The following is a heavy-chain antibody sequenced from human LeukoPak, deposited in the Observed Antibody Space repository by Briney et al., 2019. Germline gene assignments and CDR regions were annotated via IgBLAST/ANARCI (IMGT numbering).Heavy chain of an antibody. J-gene: IGHJ5*02. CDR3: AGWYYYDSSALYP. Sequence: SETLSLTCAVYGGSFSGYYWRWIRQPPGKGLEWIGEINHSGSTNYNPSLKSRVTISVDTSKNQFSLKLSSVTAADTAVYYCAGWYYYDSSALYPWGQETLVTVSS. D-gene: IGHD3-22*01. CDR1: GGSFSGYY. CDR2: INHSGST. V-gene: IGHV4-34*01.